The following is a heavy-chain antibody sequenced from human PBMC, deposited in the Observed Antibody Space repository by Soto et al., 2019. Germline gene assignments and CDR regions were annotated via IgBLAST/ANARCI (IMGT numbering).Heavy chain of an antibody. Sequence: EMQLVESGGGLVQPGGSLRLSCAASGFTFSNHWMAWVRQTPGKGLEWVAKLNEDGSEKYYVDSVRGRFTISRDNARNSLYLQMDGLRAEDTAVYHCVRDVAWSLDHWGQGTLVTVSS. V-gene: IGHV3-7*01. D-gene: IGHD3-3*01. CDR1: GFTFSNHW. CDR2: LNEDGSEK. J-gene: IGHJ5*02. CDR3: VRDVAWSLDH.